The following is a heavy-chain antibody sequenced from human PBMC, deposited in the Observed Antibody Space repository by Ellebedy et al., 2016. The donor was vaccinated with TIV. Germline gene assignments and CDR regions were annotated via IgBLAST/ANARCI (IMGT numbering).Heavy chain of an antibody. D-gene: IGHD2-2*01. Sequence: GESLKISXAASGFTFSSYSMNWVRQAPGKGLEWVSYISSSSSTIYYADSVKGRFTISRDNAKNSLYLQMNSLRDEDTAVYYCAHYCSSTSCYEGYFDLWGRGTLVTVSS. CDR3: AHYCSSTSCYEGYFDL. J-gene: IGHJ2*01. CDR1: GFTFSSYS. V-gene: IGHV3-48*02. CDR2: ISSSSSTI.